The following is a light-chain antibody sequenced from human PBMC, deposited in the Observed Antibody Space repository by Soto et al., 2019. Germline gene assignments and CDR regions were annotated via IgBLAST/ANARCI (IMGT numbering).Light chain of an antibody. CDR3: CSYAGSYTHV. V-gene: IGLV2-11*01. CDR2: DVS. CDR1: SSDVGGYNY. J-gene: IGLJ1*01. Sequence: QSALTQPRSVSGSPGQSVTISCTGTSSDVGGYNYVSWYQQHPGKAPKLMMCDVSKRPSGVPDRFSGSKSGNTASLTNSGLQAEDEADYYCCSYAGSYTHVFGTGTKLTVL.